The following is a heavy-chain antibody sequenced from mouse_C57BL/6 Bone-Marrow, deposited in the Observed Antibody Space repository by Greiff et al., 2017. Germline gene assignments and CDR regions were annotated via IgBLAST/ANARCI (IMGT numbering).Heavy chain of an antibody. V-gene: IGHV5-17*01. CDR3: ASSIYYYGWFAY. Sequence: EVQRVESGGGLVKPGGSLKLSCAASGFTFSDYGMHWVRQAPEKGLEWVAYISSGSSTIYYADTVKGRFTISRDNAKNTLFLQMTRLRSEDTAMYYCASSIYYYGWFAYWGQGTLVTVSA. CDR2: ISSGSSTI. D-gene: IGHD1-1*01. CDR1: GFTFSDYG. J-gene: IGHJ3*01.